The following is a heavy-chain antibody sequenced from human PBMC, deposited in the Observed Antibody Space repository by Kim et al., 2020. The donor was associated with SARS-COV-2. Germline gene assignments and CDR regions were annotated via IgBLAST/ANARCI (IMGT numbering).Heavy chain of an antibody. CDR1: GFTFSSYG. V-gene: IGHV3-33*05. CDR3: ARGAEARYFDWLLEYYFDY. D-gene: IGHD3-9*01. Sequence: GGSLRLSCAASGFTFSSYGMHWVRQAPGKGLEWVAVISYDGSNKYYADSVKGRFTISRDNSKNTLYLQMNSLRAEDTAVYYCARGAEARYFDWLLEYYFDYWGQGTLVTVS. CDR2: ISYDGSNK. J-gene: IGHJ4*02.